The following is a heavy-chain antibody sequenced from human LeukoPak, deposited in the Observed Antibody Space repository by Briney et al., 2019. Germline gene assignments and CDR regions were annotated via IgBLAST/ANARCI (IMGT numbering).Heavy chain of an antibody. Sequence: GGSLRLSCAASGFTFSGYSMHWVRQAPGKGLEWVAFDGNNKYYADSVKGRFTISRDNSKNTLYLQMNSLRPEDTAVYYCAKPIPAIAVAVSTRRWGQGTLVTVSS. CDR1: GFTFSGYS. D-gene: IGHD6-19*01. J-gene: IGHJ4*02. V-gene: IGHV3-30*02. CDR3: AKPIPAIAVAVSTRR. CDR2: DGNNK.